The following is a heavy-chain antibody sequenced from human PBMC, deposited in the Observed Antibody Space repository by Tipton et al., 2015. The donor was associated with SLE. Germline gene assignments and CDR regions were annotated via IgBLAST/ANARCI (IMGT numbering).Heavy chain of an antibody. CDR1: GFTFSSYA. Sequence: SLRLSCAASGFTFSSYAMSWVRQAPGKGLEWVSVIYSGGSSTYYADSVKGRFTISRDNSKNTLYLQMNSLRAEDTAVYYCAKANWVYYMDVWGKGTTVTVSS. CDR3: AKANWVYYMDV. D-gene: IGHD7-27*01. J-gene: IGHJ6*03. CDR2: IYSGGSST. V-gene: IGHV3-23*03.